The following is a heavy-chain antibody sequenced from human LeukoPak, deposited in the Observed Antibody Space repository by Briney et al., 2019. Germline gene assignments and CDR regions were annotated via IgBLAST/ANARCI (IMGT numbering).Heavy chain of an antibody. Sequence: SETLSLTCTVSGGSISSSSYYWSWIRQPAGKGLEWIGRIYTSGSTNYNPSLKSRVTMSVDTSKNQLSLKLSSVTAADTAVYYCARDRTSRVDETFYYYYGMDVWGQGTTVTVSS. V-gene: IGHV4-61*02. J-gene: IGHJ6*02. CDR2: IYTSGST. D-gene: IGHD3-3*01. CDR1: GGSISSSSYY. CDR3: ARDRTSRVDETFYYYYGMDV.